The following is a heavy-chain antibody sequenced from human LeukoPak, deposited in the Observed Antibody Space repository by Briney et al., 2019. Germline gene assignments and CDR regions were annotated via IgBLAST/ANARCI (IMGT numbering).Heavy chain of an antibody. CDR3: ARVSRYYYGSGSYSYYYYYYMDV. CDR2: IKQDGSET. CDR1: GFTFSTYW. V-gene: IGHV3-7*01. Sequence: GGSLRLSCAASGFTFSTYWMTWVRQAPGRGLDWVGNIKQDGSETYYADSLKGRFTISRDNAKNSLYLQMNSLRAEDTAVYYCARVSRYYYGSGSYSYYYYYYMDVWGKGTTVTVSS. J-gene: IGHJ6*03. D-gene: IGHD3-10*01.